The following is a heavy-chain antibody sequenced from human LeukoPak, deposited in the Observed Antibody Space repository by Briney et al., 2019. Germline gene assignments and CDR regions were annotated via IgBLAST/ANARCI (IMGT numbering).Heavy chain of an antibody. CDR1: GFPFSSYA. V-gene: IGHV3-23*01. J-gene: IGHJ4*02. Sequence: PGRSLRLSCATSGFPFSSYALSWVRQAQGKGLEWVSSIGGRGGGTYSADSVKGRFTISRDNAKNSLYLQMNSLRADDTAVYYCAKGGSSYSEMDYWGQGTLVTVSS. D-gene: IGHD4-11*01. CDR3: AKGGSSYSEMDY. CDR2: IGGRGGGT.